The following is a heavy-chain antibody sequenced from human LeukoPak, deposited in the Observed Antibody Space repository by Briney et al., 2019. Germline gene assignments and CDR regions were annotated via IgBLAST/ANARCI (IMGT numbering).Heavy chain of an antibody. CDR1: GYTFFAYY. D-gene: IGHD5-12*01. J-gene: IGHJ4*02. CDR3: ARDGRGYSGYQNDY. CDR2: INPNSGGT. V-gene: IGHV1-2*02. Sequence: ASVKVSCKASGYTFFAYYMHWVRQAPGQGLERMGWINPNSGGTNYAQKFQGRVTMTRDTSISTAYMELRSLRSDDTAVYYCARDGRGYSGYQNDYWGQGTLVTVSS.